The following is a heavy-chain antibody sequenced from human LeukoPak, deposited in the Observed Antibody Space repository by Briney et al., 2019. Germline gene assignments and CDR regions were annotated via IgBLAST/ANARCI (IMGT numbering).Heavy chain of an antibody. CDR1: GFTFRSFA. Sequence: PGGSLRLSCEASGFTFRSFAMNWVRQAPGKGLESVALISYDGNIEYYADSVEGRFTISRDNSNNTLFLQMSSLRAEDTAVYYCARGGSILRGVRSWFDPWGQGTLVIVSS. V-gene: IGHV3-30*04. CDR2: ISYDGNIE. CDR3: ARGGSILRGVRSWFDP. D-gene: IGHD3-10*01. J-gene: IGHJ5*02.